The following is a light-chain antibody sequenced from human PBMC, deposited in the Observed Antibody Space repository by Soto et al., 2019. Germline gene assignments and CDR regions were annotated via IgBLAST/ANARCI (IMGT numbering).Light chain of an antibody. CDR3: QQSYNIPHT. V-gene: IGKV1-39*01. CDR1: QSIRNY. J-gene: IGKJ2*01. CDR2: YAS. Sequence: DIPLTQSPSSLSASVGDRVTVTCRASQSIRNYLNWYQQKPGKAPKLLIYYASTLQGGVPSRFSGSGSGTDFTLTISSLQPDDFAAYYCQQSYNIPHTFGQGTKLGVK.